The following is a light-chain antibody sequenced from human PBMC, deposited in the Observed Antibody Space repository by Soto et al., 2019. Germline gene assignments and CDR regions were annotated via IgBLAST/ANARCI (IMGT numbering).Light chain of an antibody. CDR2: DAS. CDR1: QAPGGF. V-gene: IGKV1-5*01. CDR3: LQYDSYPYS. J-gene: IGKJ2*01. Sequence: DIQVTQSPSTLSASVGDRVTIPCRGSQAPGGFLAWFQQKPGKPPKLLIYDASNLQTGVPRRFSGSQTGTGFTLTISGLQPDDYASYFCLQYDSYPYSFGQGTKVEIK.